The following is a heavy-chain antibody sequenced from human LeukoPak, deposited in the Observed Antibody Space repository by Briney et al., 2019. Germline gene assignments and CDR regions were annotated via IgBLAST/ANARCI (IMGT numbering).Heavy chain of an antibody. D-gene: IGHD3-10*01. J-gene: IGHJ4*02. Sequence: GGSLRLSCAASGFTFSTYSMKWVRQAPGKGLEWVSYISSSSGTIYYADSVKGRFTISRDNAKNSLYLQMNGLRDEDTAVYYCARDQSDYYGSGSYSEGSYWGQGTLATVSS. V-gene: IGHV3-48*02. CDR2: ISSSSGTI. CDR3: ARDQSDYYGSGSYSEGSY. CDR1: GFTFSTYS.